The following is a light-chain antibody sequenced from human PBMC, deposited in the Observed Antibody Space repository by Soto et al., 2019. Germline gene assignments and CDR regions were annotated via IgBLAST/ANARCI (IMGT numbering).Light chain of an antibody. V-gene: IGLV2-14*01. CDR2: NVS. CDR3: SSYTSSSPVV. Sequence: QSVLTQPASVSGSPGQSITISCTGTSSDVGGYNYVSWYQQHPGTAPKLMIYNVSNRPSGVSNRFSGSKSVNTASLTISGLQAEDEADYYCSSYTSSSPVVFGGGTKLTVL. CDR1: SSDVGGYNY. J-gene: IGLJ2*01.